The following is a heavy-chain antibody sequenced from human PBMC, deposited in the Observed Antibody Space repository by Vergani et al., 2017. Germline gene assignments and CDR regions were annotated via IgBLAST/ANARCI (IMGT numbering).Heavy chain of an antibody. Sequence: EVQLVQSGAEVKKPGESLKISCKGSGYSFTSYWNGWVRPMPGEGLGWMGIMYPGDSETRYSPSFQGQGTISADKSISTAYLQWSSLKASDTAMYYCARRERRYSSFSGGGDYWGQGTLVTVSS. V-gene: IGHV5-51*01. CDR2: MYPGDSET. D-gene: IGHD6-19*01. CDR3: ARRERRYSSFSGGGDY. CDR1: GYSFTSYW. J-gene: IGHJ4*02.